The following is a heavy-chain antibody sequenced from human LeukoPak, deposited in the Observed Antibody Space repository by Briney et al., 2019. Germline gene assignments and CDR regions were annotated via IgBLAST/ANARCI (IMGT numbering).Heavy chain of an antibody. J-gene: IGHJ4*02. CDR1: GFTFSSYA. CDR2: IQDGGSST. D-gene: IGHD6-25*01. Sequence: GGSLRLSCVASGFTFSSYAMSWVRQPPGKGLEWVSTIQDGGSSTYTDSVKGRFTISRDNSENMLNLQMNSLRAEDTAVYYCATGSPGGHWGQGTLVTVSS. CDR3: ATGSPGGH. V-gene: IGHV3-23*05.